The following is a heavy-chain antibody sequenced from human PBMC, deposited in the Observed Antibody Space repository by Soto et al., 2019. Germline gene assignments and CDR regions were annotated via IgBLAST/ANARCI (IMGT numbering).Heavy chain of an antibody. CDR2: INPNSGGT. CDR1: GYTFTGYY. CDR3: ARFFSSSSGYFDY. J-gene: IGHJ4*02. D-gene: IGHD6-6*01. V-gene: IGHV1-2*02. Sequence: ASVEVSCKASGYTFTGYYMHWVRQAPGQGLEWMGWINPNSGGTNYAQKFQGRVTMTRDTSISTAYMELSRLRSDDTAVYYCARFFSSSSGYFDYWGQGTLVTVSS.